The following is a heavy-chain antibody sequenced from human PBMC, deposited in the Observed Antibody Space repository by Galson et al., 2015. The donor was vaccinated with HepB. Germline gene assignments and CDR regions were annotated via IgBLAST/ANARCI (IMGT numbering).Heavy chain of an antibody. CDR1: GYTFTNYG. Sequence: SVKVSCKASGYTFTNYGISWVRQAPGQGLEWIGWISAYNEDTKYVLKLQGRVTITADTSTTTVYMELRGLESEDTAVYYCARARYSTSPPDYWGQGTLVTVSS. V-gene: IGHV1-18*01. J-gene: IGHJ4*02. CDR3: ARARYSTSPPDY. CDR2: ISAYNEDT. D-gene: IGHD6-6*01.